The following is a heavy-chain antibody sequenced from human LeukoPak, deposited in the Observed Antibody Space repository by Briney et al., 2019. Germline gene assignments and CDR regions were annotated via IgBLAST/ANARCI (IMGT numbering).Heavy chain of an antibody. CDR3: AGQAARPYDY. CDR2: ISYDGSNK. Sequence: GRSLRLSCAASGFTFSSYGMHWVRQAPGKGLEWVAVISYDGSNKYYADSVKGRFTISRDNSKNTLYLQMNSLRTEDTAVFYCAGQAARPYDYWGQGTLVTVSS. CDR1: GFTFSSYG. V-gene: IGHV3-30*19. J-gene: IGHJ4*02. D-gene: IGHD6-6*01.